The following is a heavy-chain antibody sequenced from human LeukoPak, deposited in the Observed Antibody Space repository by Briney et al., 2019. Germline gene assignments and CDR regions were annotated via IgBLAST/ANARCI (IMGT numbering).Heavy chain of an antibody. CDR3: ARSGYCSSTSCYGRPLNWFDP. D-gene: IGHD2-2*01. CDR1: GYTFTSYG. V-gene: IGHV1-18*04. Sequence: GASVKVSCKASGYTFTSYGISWVRQAPGQGLEWMGWISAYNGNTNYAQKHQGRVTMTTDTSTSTAYMELRSLRSDDTGVYYCARSGYCSSTSCYGRPLNWFDPWGQGTLVTVSS. J-gene: IGHJ5*02. CDR2: ISAYNGNT.